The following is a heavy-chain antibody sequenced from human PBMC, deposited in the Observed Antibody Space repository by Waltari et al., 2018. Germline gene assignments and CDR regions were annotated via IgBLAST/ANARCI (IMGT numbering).Heavy chain of an antibody. CDR3: ARGGRIAAALGY. D-gene: IGHD6-13*01. J-gene: IGHJ4*02. CDR1: GGSISSYY. Sequence: QVQLQESGPGLVKPSETLSLTCTVSGGSISSYYWSWIRQPPGKGLEWIGYIYYSGSTNYNPSLKSRVTISVDTSKNQFSLKLSSVTAADTAVYYCARGGRIAAALGYWGQGTLVTVSS. CDR2: IYYSGST. V-gene: IGHV4-59*01.